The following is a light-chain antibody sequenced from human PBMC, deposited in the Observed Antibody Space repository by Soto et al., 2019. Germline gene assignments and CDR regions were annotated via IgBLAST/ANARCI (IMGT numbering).Light chain of an antibody. J-gene: IGLJ1*01. V-gene: IGLV2-14*01. Sequence: QSVLTQPASVSGSPGQSITISCTGTGSDVGYYNYVSWYQHHPGKAPKLMIYEVSNRPSGVSNRFSGSKSDNTASLTISGLQAEDEADYYCTSFTATSTYAFGTGTKVTVL. CDR2: EVS. CDR3: TSFTATSTYA. CDR1: GSDVGYYNY.